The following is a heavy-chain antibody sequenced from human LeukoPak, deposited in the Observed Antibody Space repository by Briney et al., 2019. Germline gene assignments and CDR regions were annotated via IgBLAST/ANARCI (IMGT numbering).Heavy chain of an antibody. D-gene: IGHD7-27*01. Sequence: GASVKVSCKASGYTFTSYGISWVRQAPGQGLEWMGWISAYNGNTNYAQKLQGRVTMTTDTSTSTAYMELRSLRSDDTAVCYCARDLRSYNWGSAQRFICYWGQGTLVTVSS. CDR1: GYTFTSYG. V-gene: IGHV1-18*01. J-gene: IGHJ4*02. CDR2: ISAYNGNT. CDR3: ARDLRSYNWGSAQRFICY.